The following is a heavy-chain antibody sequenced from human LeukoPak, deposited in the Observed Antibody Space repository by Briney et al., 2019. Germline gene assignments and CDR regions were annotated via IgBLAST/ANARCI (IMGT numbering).Heavy chain of an antibody. CDR1: GFTFSTYC. CDR3: VRAAPRDCSPASCSLFDT. J-gene: IGHJ4*02. D-gene: IGHD2-2*01. V-gene: IGHV3-74*01. CDR2: ICPDGTVT. Sequence: GGSLRLSCAASGFTFSTYCMHWVRQAPGKGPMWVSRICPDGTVTNYADSVKARFIISRDNARNTVYLQMNSLRVEDTAVYYCVRAAPRDCSPASCSLFDTWGQGTLVTVSS.